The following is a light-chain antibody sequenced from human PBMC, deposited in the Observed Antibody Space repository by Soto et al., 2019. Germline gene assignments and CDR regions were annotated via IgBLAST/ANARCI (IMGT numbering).Light chain of an antibody. V-gene: IGKV3-15*01. CDR2: GAF. Sequence: EIVMTQSPATLSVSPGETATLSCRASQSVSYNLAWYQQKPGQGPRLLISGAFTSATGIPARFSGSGSGTDFTLTISSLQSEDFAVYYCQQYKNWPPLTFGGGTKVEIK. J-gene: IGKJ4*01. CDR1: QSVSYN. CDR3: QQYKNWPPLT.